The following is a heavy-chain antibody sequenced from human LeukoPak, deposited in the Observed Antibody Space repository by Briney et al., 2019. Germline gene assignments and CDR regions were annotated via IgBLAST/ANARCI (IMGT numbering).Heavy chain of an antibody. CDR1: GGSISSSNW. J-gene: IGHJ5*02. D-gene: IGHD6-19*01. Sequence: SGTLSLTCAVSGGSISSSNWWSWVRQPPGKGLEWIGEINHSGSTNYNPSLKSRVTISVDTSKNQFSLKLSSVTAADTAVYYCARGDPTSAVAGTMNWFDPWGQGTLVTVSS. CDR3: ARGDPTSAVAGTMNWFDP. CDR2: INHSGST. V-gene: IGHV4-4*02.